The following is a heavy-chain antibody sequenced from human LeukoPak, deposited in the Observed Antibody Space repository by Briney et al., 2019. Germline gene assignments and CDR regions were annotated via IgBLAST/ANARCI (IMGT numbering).Heavy chain of an antibody. Sequence: PGGSLRLSCAASGFTVSIYDMHWVRQAPGKGLERVAVIRYDGSTKYYADSVKGRFTISRDNSKNTLYLQMNSLRVEDTAVYYCAKDNYGLHYWGQGTLVTVSS. D-gene: IGHD3-10*01. V-gene: IGHV3-30*02. CDR2: IRYDGSTK. CDR1: GFTVSIYD. J-gene: IGHJ4*02. CDR3: AKDNYGLHY.